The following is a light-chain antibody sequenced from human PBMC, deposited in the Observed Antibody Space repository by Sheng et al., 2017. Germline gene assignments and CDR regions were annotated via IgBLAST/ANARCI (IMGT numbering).Light chain of an antibody. CDR2: DAS. J-gene: IGKJ4*01. V-gene: IGKV3-11*01. Sequence: PGDRATLSCRASQSVGDYLAWFQQRPGQAPRLLIYDASNRATGIPARFSGSGSGTDFTLTISRLEPEDFAVYYCQQYSSSSGLTFGGGTKVEIK. CDR3: QQYSSSSGLT. CDR1: QSVGDY.